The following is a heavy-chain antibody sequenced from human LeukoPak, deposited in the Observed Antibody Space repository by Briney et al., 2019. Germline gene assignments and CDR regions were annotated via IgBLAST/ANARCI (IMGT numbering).Heavy chain of an antibody. J-gene: IGHJ5*02. CDR3: ARTRGGYDHWFDP. CDR1: GGSISSSSYY. V-gene: IGHV4-39*01. CDR2: IYYSGST. Sequence: SETLSLTCTVSGGSISSSSYYWGWIRQPPGKGLEWIGSIYYSGSTYHNPSLKSRVTISVDTSKNQFSLKLSSVTAADTAVYYCARTRGGYDHWFDPWGQGTLVTVSS. D-gene: IGHD5-12*01.